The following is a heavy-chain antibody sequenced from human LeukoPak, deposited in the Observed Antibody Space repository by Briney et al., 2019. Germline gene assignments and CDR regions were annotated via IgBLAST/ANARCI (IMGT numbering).Heavy chain of an antibody. CDR3: ARGAVTGITVIVGAYYMDV. V-gene: IGHV4-34*01. D-gene: IGHD3-22*01. Sequence: SETLSLTCAVYGGYFSGYYWSWIRQPPGKGLEWIGEINHSGSTNYNPSLKSRVTISVDTSKNQFSLKLSSVTAADTVVYYCARGAVTGITVIVGAYYMDVWGKGTSVTVSS. CDR2: INHSGST. CDR1: GGYFSGYY. J-gene: IGHJ6*03.